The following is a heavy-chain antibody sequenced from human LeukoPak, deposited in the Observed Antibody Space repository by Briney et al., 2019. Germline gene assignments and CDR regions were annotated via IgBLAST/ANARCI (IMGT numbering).Heavy chain of an antibody. CDR1: GGSISSGGYY. D-gene: IGHD5-12*01. J-gene: IGHJ4*02. V-gene: IGHV4-31*03. CDR2: IYHSGNT. CDR3: ARSSRSGYDTFDY. Sequence: SETLSLTCTVSGGSISSGGYYWSWIRQHPGKGLEWIGYIYHSGNTYYNPSLKSRVTISLDTSKNQVSLNLTSVTAADTAVYYCARSSRSGYDTFDYWGQGTLVTVSS.